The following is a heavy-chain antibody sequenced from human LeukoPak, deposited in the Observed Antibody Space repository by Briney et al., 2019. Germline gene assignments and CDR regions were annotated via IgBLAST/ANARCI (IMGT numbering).Heavy chain of an antibody. CDR3: ARDNSGSSGYFI. J-gene: IGHJ4*02. V-gene: IGHV1-2*02. CDR2: INPNSGGT. D-gene: IGHD3-22*01. CDR1: GYTFTGYY. Sequence: ASVKVSCKASGYTFTGYYMHWVRQAPGQGLEWMGWINPNSGGTNYAQKFQGRVTMTRDTSISTAYMELSRLRSDDTAVYYCARDNSGSSGYFIWGQGTLVTVSS.